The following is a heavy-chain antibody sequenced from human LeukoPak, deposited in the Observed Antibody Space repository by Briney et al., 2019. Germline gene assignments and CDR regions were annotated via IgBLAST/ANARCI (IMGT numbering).Heavy chain of an antibody. J-gene: IGHJ4*02. CDR3: AREMTIITYSFDS. V-gene: IGHV3-23*01. CDR1: GFTFSNYA. Sequence: GGSLRLSCAPSGFTFSNYAMSWVRQAPGKGLEWASAISETGGTIHYADSVRGRFIISRDNSKNTLYLQMNSLRAEDTAVYYCAREMTIITYSFDSWGQGTLVTVSS. CDR2: ISETGGTI. D-gene: IGHD5-24*01.